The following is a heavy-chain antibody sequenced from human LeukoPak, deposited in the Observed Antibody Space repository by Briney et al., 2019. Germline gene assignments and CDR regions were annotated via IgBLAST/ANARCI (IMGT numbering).Heavy chain of an antibody. Sequence: GGSLRLSCAVSGFTFSSYGMHWVRQAPGKGLEWVAVISYDGSNKYYADSVKGRFTISRDNSKNTLYLQMNSLRAEDTAVYYCAKGFNRWWWELLPYYGMDVWGQGTTVTVSS. V-gene: IGHV3-30*18. CDR1: GFTFSSYG. J-gene: IGHJ6*02. CDR2: ISYDGSNK. D-gene: IGHD1-26*01. CDR3: AKGFNRWWWELLPYYGMDV.